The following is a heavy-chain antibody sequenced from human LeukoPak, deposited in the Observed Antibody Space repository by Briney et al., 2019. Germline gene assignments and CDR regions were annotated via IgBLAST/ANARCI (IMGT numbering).Heavy chain of an antibody. Sequence: SVKISCKASGGTFSRYAISWVRHAPGHGLEWMGGIIPIFGTANYAQKFQGRVTITTDESTSTAYMELSSLRSEDTAVYYCARHSSSHDWFDPWGQGTLVTVSS. CDR3: ARHSSSHDWFDP. CDR1: GGTFSRYA. D-gene: IGHD6-13*01. V-gene: IGHV1-69*05. CDR2: IIPIFGTA. J-gene: IGHJ5*02.